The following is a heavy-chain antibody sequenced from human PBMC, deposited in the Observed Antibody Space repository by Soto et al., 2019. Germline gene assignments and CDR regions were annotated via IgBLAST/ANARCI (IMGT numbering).Heavy chain of an antibody. J-gene: IGHJ6*02. CDR1: GGTFSSYA. CDR2: IIPIFGTA. Sequence: ASVKVSCKASGGTFSSYAISWVRQAPGQGLEWMGGIIPIFGTANYAQKFQGRVTITADESTSTAYMELSSLRSEDTAVYYCARVLPLIVSISHLVDYYYYGMDVWGQGTTVTVSS. V-gene: IGHV1-69*13. D-gene: IGHD3-16*02. CDR3: ARVLPLIVSISHLVDYYYYGMDV.